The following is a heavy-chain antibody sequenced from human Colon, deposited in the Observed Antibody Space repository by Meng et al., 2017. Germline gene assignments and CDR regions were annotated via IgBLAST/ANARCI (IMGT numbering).Heavy chain of an antibody. CDR1: GDSVSSNSAA. CDR2: TYYRSKWYN. CDR3: ARVKAVAGTPFDY. V-gene: IGHV6-1*01. J-gene: IGHJ4*02. Sequence: QNRSLTGAISGDSVSSNSAAWNWSRQSPSRGLEWLGRTYYRSKWYNDYAVSVKSRITINPDTSKNQFSLQLNSVTPEDTAVYYCARVKAVAGTPFDYWGQGTLVTVSS. D-gene: IGHD6-19*01.